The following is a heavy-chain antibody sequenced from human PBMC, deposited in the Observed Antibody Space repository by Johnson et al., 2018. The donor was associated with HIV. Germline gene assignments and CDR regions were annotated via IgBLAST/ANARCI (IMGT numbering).Heavy chain of an antibody. CDR1: GFTFNSYA. J-gene: IGHJ3*01. Sequence: QVQLVESGGGVVQPGRSLRLSCAASGFTFNSYAMHWVRQAPGKGLEWVAVISYDGSNKYYADSVKGRFTISRDNSKNTLYLQMNSLRAEDTAVYYCAREGGVHCTGGVCYRSTDAFDFWGQGTMVTVSS. CDR3: AREGGVHCTGGVCYRSTDAFDF. V-gene: IGHV3-30*04. CDR2: ISYDGSNK. D-gene: IGHD2-8*02.